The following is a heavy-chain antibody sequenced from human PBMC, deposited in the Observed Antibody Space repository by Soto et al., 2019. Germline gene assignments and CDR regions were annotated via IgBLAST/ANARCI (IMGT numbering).Heavy chain of an antibody. CDR2: TNIENTTA. J-gene: IGHJ5*02. Sequence: QIQLVQSGPEVKQPGASVRVTCKASQHSLTKFCFSWVRQAPGQGLDWMGWTNIENTTAIYAQTLPDRFIMNSYTATNTASMELRRLTYYDTGIYYCAGGRSSVAPFQLESWGQGTLFTVSS. D-gene: IGHD6-6*01. CDR1: QHSLTKFC. V-gene: IGHV1-18*04. CDR3: AGGRSSVAPFQLES.